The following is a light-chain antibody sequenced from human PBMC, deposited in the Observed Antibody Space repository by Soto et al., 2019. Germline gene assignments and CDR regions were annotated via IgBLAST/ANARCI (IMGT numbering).Light chain of an antibody. Sequence: QSALTQPASVSGSLGQSITISCSGTSSDVGGYNYVSWYQQYPGKAPRFLIYDVSKRPSGVPDRFSGSKSGNTASLTISGLQAEDEADYYCCSSPGSYTSVVFGGGTKVTVL. CDR1: SSDVGGYNY. CDR3: CSSPGSYTSVV. J-gene: IGLJ2*01. CDR2: DVS. V-gene: IGLV2-11*01.